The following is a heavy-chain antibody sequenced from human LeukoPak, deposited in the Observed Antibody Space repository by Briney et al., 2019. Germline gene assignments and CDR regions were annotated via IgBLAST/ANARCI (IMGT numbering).Heavy chain of an antibody. D-gene: IGHD1-26*01. CDR3: ATDLGGSYYGWFDP. J-gene: IGHJ5*02. Sequence: ASVKVSCKASGYTFTSYGISWVRQAPGKGLEWMGGFDPEDGETIYAQKFQGRVTMTEDTSTDTAYMELSSLRSEDTAVYYCATDLGGSYYGWFDPWGQGTLVTVSS. CDR1: GYTFTSYG. V-gene: IGHV1-24*01. CDR2: FDPEDGET.